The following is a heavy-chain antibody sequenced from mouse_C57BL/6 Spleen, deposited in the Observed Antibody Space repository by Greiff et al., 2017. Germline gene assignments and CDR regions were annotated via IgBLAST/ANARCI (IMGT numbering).Heavy chain of an antibody. CDR3: ARDGLLGFAY. D-gene: IGHD3-1*01. Sequence: VQLVESGAELVKPGASVKISCKASGYAFSSYWMNWVKQRPGKGLEWIGQIYPGDGDTNYNGKFKGKATLTADKSSSTADMQLISLTSEDSAVYFCARDGLLGFAYWGQGTLVTVSA. V-gene: IGHV1-80*01. CDR1: GYAFSSYW. J-gene: IGHJ3*01. CDR2: IYPGDGDT.